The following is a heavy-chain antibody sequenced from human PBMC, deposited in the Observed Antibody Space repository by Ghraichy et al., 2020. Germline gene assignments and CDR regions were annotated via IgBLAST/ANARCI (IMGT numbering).Heavy chain of an antibody. V-gene: IGHV4-4*02. D-gene: IGHD4-17*01. J-gene: IGHJ4*02. CDR1: GGSISSSNW. CDR2: IYHGDSP. Sequence: SETLSLTCAVSGGSISSSNWWNWVRQPPGKGLEWIGEIYHGDSPNYNPSLKSRVTISEDKSKNQFSLKLSSVTAADTAVYYCVRGNEYGDPCHYWGQGTLVTVSS. CDR3: VRGNEYGDPCHY.